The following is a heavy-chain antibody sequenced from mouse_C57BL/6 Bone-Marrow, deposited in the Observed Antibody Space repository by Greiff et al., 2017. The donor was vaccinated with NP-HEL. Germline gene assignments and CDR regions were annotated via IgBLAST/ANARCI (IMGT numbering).Heavy chain of an antibody. D-gene: IGHD2-1*01. V-gene: IGHV5-4*01. CDR1: GFTFSSYA. CDR3: ARGYGNYGAY. CDR2: ISDGGSYT. J-gene: IGHJ3*01. Sequence: EVQLVESGGGLVKPGGSLKLSCAASGFTFSSYAMSWVRQTPEKRLEWVATISDGGSYTYYPDNVKGRFTLSRDNAKNNLYLQIGHLKAEDTAMYYCARGYGNYGAYWGQGTLVTVSA.